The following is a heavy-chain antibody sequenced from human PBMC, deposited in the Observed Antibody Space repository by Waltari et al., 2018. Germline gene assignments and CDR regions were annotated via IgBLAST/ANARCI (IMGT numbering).Heavy chain of an antibody. D-gene: IGHD6-19*01. CDR3: ARGLHQWPPRFDF. CDR1: GGPFKTHI. J-gene: IGHJ4*02. CDR2: IIPTIGSR. V-gene: IGHV1-69*08. Sequence: QVPLVSSGAEVKKPGSSVRVSCKASGGPFKTHIFNWVRQAPGQGLEWLGRIIPTIGSRNFAQKFQGRLTIVEDKSSDTVYMQLRRLTSEDTGVYFCARGLHQWPPRFDFWDQGTLVTVSS.